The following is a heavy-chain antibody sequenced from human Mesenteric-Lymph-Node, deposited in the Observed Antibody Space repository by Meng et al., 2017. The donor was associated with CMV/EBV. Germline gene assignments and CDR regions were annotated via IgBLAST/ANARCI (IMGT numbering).Heavy chain of an antibody. J-gene: IGHJ4*02. V-gene: IGHV4-61*01. CDR3: ARGLGYCSSTSCYTGEYYFDY. Sequence: SETLSLTCTVSGGSVSSTSSYWTWIRQPPGKGLEWIGYIYHSGSTSYNPALKSRISMSVDTSKNQFSLKLSSVTAADTAVYYCARGLGYCSSTSCYTGEYYFDYWGQGTLVTVSS. CDR2: IYHSGST. CDR1: GGSVSSTSSY. D-gene: IGHD2-2*02.